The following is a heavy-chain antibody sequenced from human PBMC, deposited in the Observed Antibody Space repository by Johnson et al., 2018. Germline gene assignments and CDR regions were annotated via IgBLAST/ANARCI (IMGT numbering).Heavy chain of an antibody. J-gene: IGHJ3*02. CDR3: ARGYSSGLDAFDI. CDR2: IFHDGIKK. Sequence: QVQLVESGGGVVQPGRSLRLSCAASGFTFSRDPLHWVRQSPGKGLEWVAVIFHDGIKKYYADSVKGGFTISRDNSKNTLDLQMNSLRADNTAMYYGARGYSSGLDAFDIWGQGTMVTVSS. CDR1: GFTFSRDP. D-gene: IGHD6-19*01. V-gene: IGHV3-30-3*01.